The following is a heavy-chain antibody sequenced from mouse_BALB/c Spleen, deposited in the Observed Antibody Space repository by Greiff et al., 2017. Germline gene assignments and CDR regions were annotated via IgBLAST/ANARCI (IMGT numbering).Heavy chain of an antibody. CDR1: GFTFSNYW. D-gene: IGHD2-1*01. J-gene: IGHJ2*01. Sequence: EVMLVESGGGLVQPGGSMKLSCVASGFTFSNYWMNWVRQSPEKGLEWVAEIRLKSNNYATHYAESVKGRFTISRDDCKSSVYLQMNNLRAEDTGIYYCTRVYGNYDFDYWGQGTTLTVSS. V-gene: IGHV6-6*02. CDR2: IRLKSNNYAT. CDR3: TRVYGNYDFDY.